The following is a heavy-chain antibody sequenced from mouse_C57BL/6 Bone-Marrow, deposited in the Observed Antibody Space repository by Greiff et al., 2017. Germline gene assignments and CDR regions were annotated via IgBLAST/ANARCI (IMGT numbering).Heavy chain of an antibody. J-gene: IGHJ2*01. CDR1: GFTFSNYW. CDR3: RIYYGSLDY. D-gene: IGHD2-1*01. CDR2: IRLKSDNYAT. V-gene: IGHV6-3*01. Sequence: EVKLQESGGGLVQPGGSMKLSCVASGFTFSNYWMNWVRQSPEKGLEWVAQIRLKSDNYATHYAESVKGRFTISRDASKSSVYLQMNNLRAEDTGIYYCRIYYGSLDYWGQGTTLTGSS.